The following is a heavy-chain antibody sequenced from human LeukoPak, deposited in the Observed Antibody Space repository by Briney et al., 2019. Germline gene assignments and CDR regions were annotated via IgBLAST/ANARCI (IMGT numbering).Heavy chain of an antibody. Sequence: ASVKVSCKASGYTFTSYYMHWVRQAPGQGLEWMGCINPNSGGTNYAQKFQGRVTMTRDTSISTAYMELSRLRSDDTAVYYCARDRDDSSGYYRETLFDYWGQGTLVTVSS. D-gene: IGHD3-22*01. V-gene: IGHV1-2*02. J-gene: IGHJ4*02. CDR3: ARDRDDSSGYYRETLFDY. CDR1: GYTFTSYY. CDR2: INPNSGGT.